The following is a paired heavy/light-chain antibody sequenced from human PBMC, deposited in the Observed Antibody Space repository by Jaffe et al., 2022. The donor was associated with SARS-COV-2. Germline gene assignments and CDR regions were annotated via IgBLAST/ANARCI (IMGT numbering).Light chain of an antibody. Sequence: DIQMTQSPSSLSASVGDRVTITCRASQSISRYLNWYQQKPGKAPKLLIYAASSLQSGVPSRFSGSGSGTDFTLTISSLQPEDFATYYCQQSYNTPLTFGGGTKVEIK. CDR2: AAS. J-gene: IGKJ4*01. CDR1: QSISRY. V-gene: IGKV1-39*01. CDR3: QQSYNTPLT.
Heavy chain of an antibody. D-gene: IGHD6-19*01. CDR1: GFTFSNSA. V-gene: IGHV3-30*04. CDR3: ARDPFAVAGKYFDY. J-gene: IGHJ4*02. Sequence: QVQVVESGGGVVQPGRSLRLSCAASGFTFSNSAMHWVRQAPGKGLEWVALISYDGSNQYYADSVKGRFTISRDNSKNTLYLQMNSLSAEDTAVYYCARDPFAVAGKYFDYWGQGTLVTVSS. CDR2: ISYDGSNQ.